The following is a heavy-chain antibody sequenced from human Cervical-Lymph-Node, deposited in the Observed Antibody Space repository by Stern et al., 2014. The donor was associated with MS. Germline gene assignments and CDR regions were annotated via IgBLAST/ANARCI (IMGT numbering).Heavy chain of an antibody. D-gene: IGHD3-10*01. CDR3: ARDLPSAGYGMDV. Sequence: QDQLVQSGAEVKKPGSSVKVSCKASGDIFSTYSITWVRQAPGQGLEWMGRIIPMFGIANYAQKFQGRLTITADTSTSTAYMELSSLRSEDTAVFYCARDLPSAGYGMDVWGQGTTVTVSS. CDR2: IIPMFGIA. J-gene: IGHJ6*02. V-gene: IGHV1-69*04. CDR1: GDIFSTYS.